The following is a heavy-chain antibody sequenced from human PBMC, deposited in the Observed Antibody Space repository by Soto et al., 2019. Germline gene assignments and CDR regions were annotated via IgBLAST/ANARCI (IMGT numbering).Heavy chain of an antibody. V-gene: IGHV3-30-3*01. CDR3: ARDSHGMDV. CDR2: ISYDGSNK. Sequence: QVQLVESGGGVVQPGRSLRLSCAASGFTFSSYAMHWVRQAPGKGLEWVAVISYDGSNKYYADSVKGRFTISRDNSKNTLYLQMSSLRAEDTAVYYCARDSHGMDVWGQGTTVTVSS. CDR1: GFTFSSYA. J-gene: IGHJ6*02.